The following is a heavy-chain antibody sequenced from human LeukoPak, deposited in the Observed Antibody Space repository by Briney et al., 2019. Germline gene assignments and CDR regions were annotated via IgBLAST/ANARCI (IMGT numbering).Heavy chain of an antibody. D-gene: IGHD3-10*01. CDR3: AREDRELTREYYFDY. J-gene: IGHJ4*02. CDR2: IYYSGSS. CDR1: GVSMTPYY. Sequence: SETLSLTCKVSGVSMTPYYWSWIRQSPGRGLEWIGYIYYSGSSNYNPSLKGRVTMSLDTSENHVSLTLTSVTAADTAVYYCAREDRELTREYYFDYWGQGTLVTVSS. V-gene: IGHV4-59*01.